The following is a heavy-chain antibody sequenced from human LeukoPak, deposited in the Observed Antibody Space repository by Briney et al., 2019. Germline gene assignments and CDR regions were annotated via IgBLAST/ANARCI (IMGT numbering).Heavy chain of an antibody. CDR3: AKGPSNYCSTSSCYADY. J-gene: IGHJ4*02. V-gene: IGHV3-23*01. CDR1: GFTFRSYG. CDR2: ISGSGGST. Sequence: GGSLRLSCAAAGFTFRSYGLSWVRQAPGKGLEWVSAISGSGGSTYYADSVKGRFTISRDNSKNTLYLQMNSLRAEDTAVYYCAKGPSNYCSTSSCYADYWGQGTLVTVSS. D-gene: IGHD2-2*01.